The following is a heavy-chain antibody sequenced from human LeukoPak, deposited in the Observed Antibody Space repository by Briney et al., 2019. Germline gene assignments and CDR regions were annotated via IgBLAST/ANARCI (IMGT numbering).Heavy chain of an antibody. CDR1: GYTFSSYY. J-gene: IGHJ3*02. D-gene: IGHD1-26*01. V-gene: IGHV1-46*01. CDR3: ARVGATWGAFDI. CDR2: INPTDVST. Sequence: ASVTVSCKASGYTFSSYYMHWVRQAPGQGLEWLGAINPTDVSTSYAQRFQGRVTMTTDTSTSTAYMELRSLRSDDTAVYYCARVGATWGAFDIWGQGTMVTVSS.